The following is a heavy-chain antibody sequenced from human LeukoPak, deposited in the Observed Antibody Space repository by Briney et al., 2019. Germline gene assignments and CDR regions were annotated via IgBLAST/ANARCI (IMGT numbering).Heavy chain of an antibody. J-gene: IGHJ4*02. CDR1: GFTFRNFG. V-gene: IGHV3-33*01. CDR2: IWYDGGEK. CDR3: VRDRNALQFLDY. Sequence: PGRSLRLSCAASGFTFRNFGMHWVRQAPGKGLEWVAVIWYDGGEKYYADSVKGRFTISRDNSKNMLYLQTNSLRAEDTAVYYCVRDRNALQFLDYWGQGTVVTVSS. D-gene: IGHD3-3*01.